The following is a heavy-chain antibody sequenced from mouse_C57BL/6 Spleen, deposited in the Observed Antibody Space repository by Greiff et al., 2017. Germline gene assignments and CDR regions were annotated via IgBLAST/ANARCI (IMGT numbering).Heavy chain of an antibody. V-gene: IGHV5-4*01. CDR1: GFTFSSYA. Sequence: EVKLVESGGGLVKPGGSLKLSCAASGFTFSSYAMSWVRQTPEKRLEWVATISDGGSYTYSPDNVKGRFTISRDNAKNNLYLQMSHLKSEDTAMYYCAREERVRAMDYWGQGTSVTVSS. CDR3: AREERVRAMDY. J-gene: IGHJ4*01. D-gene: IGHD2-13*01. CDR2: ISDGGSYT.